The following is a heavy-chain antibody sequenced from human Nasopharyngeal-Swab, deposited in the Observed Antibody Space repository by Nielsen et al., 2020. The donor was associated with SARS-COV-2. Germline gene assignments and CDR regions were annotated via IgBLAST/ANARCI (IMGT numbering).Heavy chain of an antibody. J-gene: IGHJ6*03. CDR1: GGSISSSSYY. Sequence: SETLSLTCTVSGGSISSSSYYWDWIRQPPGKGLEWIGSIYYSGSTYYTPSLKSRVTISVDTSKNQFSLKLSSVTAADTAVYYCARERGRGGIWNYYYYYMDVWGKGTTVTVSS. D-gene: IGHD3-10*01. CDR2: IYYSGST. V-gene: IGHV4-39*07. CDR3: ARERGRGGIWNYYYYYMDV.